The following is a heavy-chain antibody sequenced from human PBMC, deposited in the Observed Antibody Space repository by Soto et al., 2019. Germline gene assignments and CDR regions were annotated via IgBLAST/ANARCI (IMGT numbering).Heavy chain of an antibody. Sequence: GSLRLSCAASGFTFSSYDMHWVRQATGKGLEWVSAIGTAGDTYYPGSVKGRFTISRENAKNSLYPQMNSLRSEDTAVYYCARDRTKYSSGWYADDAFDIWGQGTMVTVSS. CDR1: GFTFSSYD. CDR2: IGTAGDT. D-gene: IGHD6-19*01. CDR3: ARDRTKYSSGWYADDAFDI. V-gene: IGHV3-13*01. J-gene: IGHJ3*02.